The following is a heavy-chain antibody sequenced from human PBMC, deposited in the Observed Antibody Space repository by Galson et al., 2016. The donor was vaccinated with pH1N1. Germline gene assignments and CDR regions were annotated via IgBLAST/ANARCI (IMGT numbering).Heavy chain of an antibody. J-gene: IGHJ3*02. Sequence: SVKVSCKASGGTFSSYAISWVRQAPGQGLEWMGIINPSGGSTSYAQKFQGRVTMTRDTSTSTVYMELSSLRSEDTAVYSCARTVTPLGAAFDIWGQGTMVTVSS. CDR2: INPSGGST. CDR1: GGTFSSYA. V-gene: IGHV1-46*01. D-gene: IGHD4-17*01. CDR3: ARTVTPLGAAFDI.